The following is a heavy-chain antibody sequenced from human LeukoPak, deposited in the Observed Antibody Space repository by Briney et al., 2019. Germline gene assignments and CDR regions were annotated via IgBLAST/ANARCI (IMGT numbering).Heavy chain of an antibody. J-gene: IGHJ4*02. Sequence: GESLKISCKGSGYTFPRYWIGWVRQTPVKGLEWMGIIYPGDSESKYNPSLQGQVTISADKSISTVYLQWSSLKASGTAIYYCARIEGSTFDYWGQGTLVTVSS. CDR2: IYPGDSES. V-gene: IGHV5-51*01. CDR3: ARIEGSTFDY. CDR1: GYTFPRYW.